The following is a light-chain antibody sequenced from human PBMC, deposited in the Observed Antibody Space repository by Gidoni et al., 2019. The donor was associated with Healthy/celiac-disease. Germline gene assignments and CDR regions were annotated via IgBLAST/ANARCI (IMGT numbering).Light chain of an antibody. V-gene: IGKV1-6*01. CDR3: LQDYNSPST. J-gene: IGKJ3*01. CDR2: AAS. Sequence: AIQLTQSPSSLSASVGDRVTITGRDSQGIRNYVGWYQQKPGKAPMLLIYAASSLQSGVPPRFSGSGAGTDFTHTISSPQPEDFATYYSLQDYNSPSTFGPGTKVDIK. CDR1: QGIRNY.